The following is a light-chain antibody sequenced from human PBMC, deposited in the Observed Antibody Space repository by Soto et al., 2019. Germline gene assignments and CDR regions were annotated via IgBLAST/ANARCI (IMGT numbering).Light chain of an antibody. CDR2: EVS. J-gene: IGLJ1*01. V-gene: IGLV2-14*01. CDR3: SSYTRSRTYV. Sequence: QSVLTQPASVSGSPGQSITISCTGTSSDVGAYNYVSWFQQHPGKAPKLLIYEVSNRPSGVSYRFSGSKSGSTASLTISGLQAKDEADYYCSSYTRSRTYVFGTGTKLTVL. CDR1: SSDVGAYNY.